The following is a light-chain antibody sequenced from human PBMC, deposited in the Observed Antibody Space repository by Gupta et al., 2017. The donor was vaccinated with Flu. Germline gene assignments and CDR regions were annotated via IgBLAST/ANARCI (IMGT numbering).Light chain of an antibody. CDR1: QLISTH. V-gene: IGKV1-39*01. CDR2: GAS. J-gene: IGKJ1*01. CDR3: QQGDSFTSWT. Sequence: DIQMTQSPSSLSASVGDRVTITCRASQLISTHLNWYQQKPGKAPKLLIRGASALADGVPSRFSGSGYGTDFTLTVSSRQPEDFATYYCQQGDSFTSWTFGQGTKVEVK.